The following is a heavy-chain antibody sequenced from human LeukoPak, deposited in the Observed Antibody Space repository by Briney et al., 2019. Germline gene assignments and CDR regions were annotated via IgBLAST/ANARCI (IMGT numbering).Heavy chain of an antibody. CDR2: INHSGST. J-gene: IGHJ4*02. CDR3: ARGRQGTK. CDR1: GGSFSGYY. Sequence: PSETLSLTCAVYGGSFSGYYWSWIRQPPGKGLEWIREINHSGSTNYNPSLKSRVTISIDTSKNQFSLKVSSVTAADTAVYYCARGRQGTKWGQGTLVTVSS. V-gene: IGHV4-34*01.